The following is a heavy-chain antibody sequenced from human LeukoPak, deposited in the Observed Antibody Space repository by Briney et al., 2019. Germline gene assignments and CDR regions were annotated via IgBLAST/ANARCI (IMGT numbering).Heavy chain of an antibody. Sequence: SQTLSLTCTVSGDSISNGGYYWSRIRQHPGKGLEWIGYIYYSGSTYYNPSLKSRVTISVDTFKDQFSLKLSSVTAADTAVYYCARGGARSGFDPWGQGTLVTVST. CDR3: ARGGARSGFDP. CDR1: GDSISNGGYY. CDR2: IYYSGST. J-gene: IGHJ5*02. V-gene: IGHV4-31*03.